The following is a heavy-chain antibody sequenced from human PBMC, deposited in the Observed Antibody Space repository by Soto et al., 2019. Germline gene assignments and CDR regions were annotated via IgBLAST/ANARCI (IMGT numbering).Heavy chain of an antibody. CDR3: ARDEADTAMGYY. CDR2: IIPIFGTA. D-gene: IGHD5-18*01. V-gene: IGHV1-69*12. J-gene: IGHJ4*02. Sequence: QVQLVQSGAEVKKPGSSVKVSCKASGGTFSSYAISWVRQAPGQGIEWMGGIIPIFGTANYALKFQGRVTITADESTSTAYRELSSLRSEDTAVYYCARDEADTAMGYYWGQVTLVTVSS. CDR1: GGTFSSYA.